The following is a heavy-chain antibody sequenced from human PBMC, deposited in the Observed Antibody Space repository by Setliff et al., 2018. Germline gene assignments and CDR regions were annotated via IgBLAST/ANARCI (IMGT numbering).Heavy chain of an antibody. Sequence: SETLSLTCTVSGGSISSGGYYWSWIRQHPGKGLEWIGYIYYSGSTSYYNPSLKSRVTISVDTSKNQFSLKVTSVTAADTAVYFCARMSGFLYMDVWGKGTTVTVSS. CDR2: IYYSGSTS. CDR1: GGSISSGGYY. J-gene: IGHJ6*03. V-gene: IGHV4-31*03. D-gene: IGHD3-3*01. CDR3: ARMSGFLYMDV.